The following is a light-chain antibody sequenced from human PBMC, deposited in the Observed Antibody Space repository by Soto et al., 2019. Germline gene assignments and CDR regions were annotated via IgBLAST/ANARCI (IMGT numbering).Light chain of an antibody. Sequence: DIQLTQSPSFLSASVGDRVTITCRASQGISSYLAWYQQKPGKAPKLLIYVASTLQSGVPSRFSGSGSGKEFTTTIRRLKPEDSATNCCQQLDNYPRTFGQGTKV. CDR1: QGISSY. CDR3: QQLDNYPRT. V-gene: IGKV1-9*01. CDR2: VAS. J-gene: IGKJ1*01.